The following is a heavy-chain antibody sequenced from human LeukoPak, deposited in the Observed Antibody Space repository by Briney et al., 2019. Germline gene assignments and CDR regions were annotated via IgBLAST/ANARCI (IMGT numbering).Heavy chain of an antibody. J-gene: IGHJ4*02. V-gene: IGHV3-15*01. CDR2: IKSKNVGGTT. CDR3: ITEYYGSAMY. Sequence: PGGSLRISCAASGFXFSTAWISWVRQAPGKGLKWVGRIKSKNVGGTTEFTAPVKGRFTISRDDSKNTVYLQMNSLRTEDTAVYYCITEYYGSAMYWGQGALVTVSS. D-gene: IGHD3-10*01. CDR1: GFXFSTAW.